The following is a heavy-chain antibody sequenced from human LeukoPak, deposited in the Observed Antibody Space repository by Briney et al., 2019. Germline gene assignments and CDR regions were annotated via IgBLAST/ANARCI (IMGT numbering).Heavy chain of an antibody. CDR3: ARTMSGTSSYFDY. CDR2: ISAYNGNT. V-gene: IGHV1-18*01. Sequence: ASVKVSRKASGYTFNSYGIIWVRQAPGQGLEWMGWISAYNGNTNYAQKFQGRVTMTTDTSTSTVCMEVRSLRSDDTAVYYCARTMSGTSSYFDYWGQGTLVTVSS. CDR1: GYTFNSYG. D-gene: IGHD3-3*01. J-gene: IGHJ4*02.